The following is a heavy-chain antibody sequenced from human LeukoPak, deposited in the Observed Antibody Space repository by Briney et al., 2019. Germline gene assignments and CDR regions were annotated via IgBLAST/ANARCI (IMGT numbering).Heavy chain of an antibody. J-gene: IGHJ6*03. CDR2: INHSGST. V-gene: IGHV4-34*01. CDR1: GGSFSGHY. Sequence: SETLSPTCAVYGGSFSGHYWSWIRQPPGKGLEWIGEINHSGSTNYNPSLKSRVTISVDTSKNQFSLRLSSVTAADTAVYYCARGRDLYRYYYYYMDVWGKGTTVTVSS. CDR3: ARGRDLYRYYYYYMDV.